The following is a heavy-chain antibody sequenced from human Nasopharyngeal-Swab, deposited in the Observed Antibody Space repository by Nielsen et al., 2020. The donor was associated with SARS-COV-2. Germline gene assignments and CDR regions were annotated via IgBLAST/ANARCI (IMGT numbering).Heavy chain of an antibody. Sequence: GGSLRLSCAAPGFPFSTYGMSWVRQAPGKGLEWVSSISGRGDNTYYADSVKGRFTISRDNSKNTLYLQMNSLRAEDTAIYYCAKDLKGPYFFWGQGTLVTVSS. D-gene: IGHD2/OR15-2a*01. J-gene: IGHJ4*02. CDR1: GFPFSTYG. CDR2: ISGRGDNT. V-gene: IGHV3-23*01. CDR3: AKDLKGPYFF.